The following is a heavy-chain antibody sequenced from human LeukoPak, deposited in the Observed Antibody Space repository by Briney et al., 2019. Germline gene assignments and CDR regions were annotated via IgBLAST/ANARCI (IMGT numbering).Heavy chain of an antibody. J-gene: IGHJ4*02. CDR3: ARGNDGYYFDY. CDR2: VHTSRST. D-gene: IGHD1-1*01. V-gene: IGHV4-4*07. Sequence: PSETLSLTCTVSGGSISSFYWSWIRQPAGKGLEWIGRVHTSRSTNYNPSLKSRVTISVDTSKNQFSLKLSSVTAADTAVYYCARGNDGYYFDYWGQGTLVTVSS. CDR1: GGSISSFY.